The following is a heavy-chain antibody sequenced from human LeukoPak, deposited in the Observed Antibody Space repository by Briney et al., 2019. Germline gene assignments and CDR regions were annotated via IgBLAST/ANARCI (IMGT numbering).Heavy chain of an antibody. Sequence: GGSLRLSCAASGFTFSSYDMHWVRQAPGKGLEWVAVISYDGSNKYYADSVKGRFTTSRDNSKNTLYLQMNSLRAEDTAVYYCAKELELYYYYGMDVWGQGTTVTVSS. CDR3: AKELELYYYYGMDV. CDR2: ISYDGSNK. J-gene: IGHJ6*02. CDR1: GFTFSSYD. D-gene: IGHD1-7*01. V-gene: IGHV3-30*18.